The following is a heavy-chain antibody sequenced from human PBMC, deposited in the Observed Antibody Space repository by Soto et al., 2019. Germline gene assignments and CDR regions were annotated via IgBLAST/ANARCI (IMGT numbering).Heavy chain of an antibody. V-gene: IGHV3-21*01. CDR2: ISSSSSYI. Sequence: PGGSLRLSCAASGFTFSSYSMNWVLQAPGKGLEWVSSISSSSSYIYYADSVKGRFTISRDNAKNSLYLQMNSQRAEDTDVNYWARDRSTEWANYYYYCMDVWGQGTTVTVSS. CDR3: ARDRSTEWANYYYYCMDV. D-gene: IGHD1-26*01. J-gene: IGHJ6*02. CDR1: GFTFSSYS.